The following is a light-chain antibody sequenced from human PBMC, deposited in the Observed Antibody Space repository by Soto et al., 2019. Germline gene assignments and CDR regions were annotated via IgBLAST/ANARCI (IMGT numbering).Light chain of an antibody. J-gene: IGKJ5*01. CDR1: QSVSNN. V-gene: IGKV3-15*01. CDR3: QQYGDWPPTT. Sequence: EVVMTQSPATLSVSPGERATLSCRASQSVSNNLAWYQQKPGQAPRLLIYLASTRAPGIPARFSGSGSATVFTLTISSLQSEDFAVYYCQQYGDWPPTTFGQGTRLEIK. CDR2: LAS.